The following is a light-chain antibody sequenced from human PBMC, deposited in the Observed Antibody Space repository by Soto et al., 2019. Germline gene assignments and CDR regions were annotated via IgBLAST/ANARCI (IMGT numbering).Light chain of an antibody. J-gene: IGLJ3*02. V-gene: IGLV2-14*01. Sequence: QSALTQPASVSGSPGQSITNSCTGTSSDVGGYNYVSWYQQHPGKAPKLMIYEVSNRPSGVSNRFSGSKSGNTASLTISGLQAEDEADYYCSSYTSSSTLNWVFGGGTKVTVL. CDR2: EVS. CDR3: SSYTSSSTLNWV. CDR1: SSDVGGYNY.